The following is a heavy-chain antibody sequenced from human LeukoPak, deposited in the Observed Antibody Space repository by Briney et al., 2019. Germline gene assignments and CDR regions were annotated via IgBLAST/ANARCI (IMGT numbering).Heavy chain of an antibody. V-gene: IGHV3-7*01. Sequence: GGSLRLSCAASGFTFTNHWMTWVRQAPGKGLEWVANIRQDGSEKFYVDSVKGRFTISRDNAKNSLYLQMNSLRAEDTAVYYCARDLRAISGDYMDVWGKGTTVTVSS. D-gene: IGHD3-3*01. CDR1: GFTFTNHW. CDR3: ARDLRAISGDYMDV. CDR2: IRQDGSEK. J-gene: IGHJ6*03.